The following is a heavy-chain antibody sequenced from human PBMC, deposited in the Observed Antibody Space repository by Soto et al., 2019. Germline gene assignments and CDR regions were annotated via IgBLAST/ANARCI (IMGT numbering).Heavy chain of an antibody. CDR1: GYSFTSYW. CDR3: ASSSRSRKAGDYYFDY. D-gene: IGHD3-10*01. CDR2: IDPGDSYT. Sequence: EVQLVQSGAEVKKPGESLRISCKGSGYSFTSYWITWVRQMPEKGLEWMGKIDPGDSYTSYSPSFQGHVTVSADRSISTAYLQWSSLKASDTAMYYCASSSRSRKAGDYYFDYWGQGTLVNVSS. V-gene: IGHV5-10-1*01. J-gene: IGHJ4*02.